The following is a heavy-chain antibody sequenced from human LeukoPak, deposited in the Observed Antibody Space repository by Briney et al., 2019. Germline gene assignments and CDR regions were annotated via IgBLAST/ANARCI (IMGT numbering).Heavy chain of an antibody. D-gene: IGHD2-15*01. V-gene: IGHV4-59*01. J-gene: IGHJ6*03. CDR2: IYYTGST. CDR1: GGFISSYY. Sequence: SETLSLTCTVSGGFISSYYWSWIRQPPGEGLEWIGYIYYTGSTNYSPSLKSRVTISVDTSKNQFSLKLSSVTAADTAVYYCARTTEGYCRGRSCYSYYYYMDVWGKGTTVTVAS. CDR3: ARTTEGYCRGRSCYSYYYYMDV.